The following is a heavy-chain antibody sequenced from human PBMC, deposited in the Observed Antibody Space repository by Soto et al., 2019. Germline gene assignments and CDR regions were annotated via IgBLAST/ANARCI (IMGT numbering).Heavy chain of an antibody. CDR2: ISYSGST. CDR1: GGSISSYY. Sequence: SETLSLTFTVSGGSISSYYWSWIRQPPGKGLEWIGFISYSGSTYYSTSLKSRVTISVDTSKSQFSLNLSFVTAADTAVYYCATMGTPATGLYFFDYWGQGSLVTVSS. J-gene: IGHJ4*02. D-gene: IGHD2-15*01. V-gene: IGHV4-30-4*01. CDR3: ATMGTPATGLYFFDY.